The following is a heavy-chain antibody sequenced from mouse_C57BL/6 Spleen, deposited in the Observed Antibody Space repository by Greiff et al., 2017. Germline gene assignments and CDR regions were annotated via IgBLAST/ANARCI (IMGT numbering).Heavy chain of an antibody. CDR2: ISDGGSYT. Sequence: EVKLMESGGGLVKPGGSLKLSCAASGFTFSSYAMSWVRQTPEQRLEWVATISDGGSYTYYPDNVKGRFTISRDNAKNNLYLQISHLKSEDTDKCYSARADSSNALEYWGQGTSVTVSA. V-gene: IGHV5-4*03. J-gene: IGHJ4*01. CDR3: ARADSSNALEY. D-gene: IGHD1-1*01. CDR1: GFTFSSYA.